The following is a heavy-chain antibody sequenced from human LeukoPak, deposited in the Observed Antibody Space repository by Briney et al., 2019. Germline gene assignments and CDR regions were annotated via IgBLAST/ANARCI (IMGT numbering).Heavy chain of an antibody. CDR3: AVWYYGSGSYYTPPDY. V-gene: IGHV1-69*05. J-gene: IGHJ4*02. Sequence: SVKVSCKASGGIFSSYAISWVRQAPGQGLEWMGRIIPIFGTANYAQKFQGRVTITTDESTSTAYMELSSLRSEDTAVYYCAVWYYGSGSYYTPPDYWGQGTLVTVSS. D-gene: IGHD3-10*01. CDR1: GGIFSSYA. CDR2: IIPIFGTA.